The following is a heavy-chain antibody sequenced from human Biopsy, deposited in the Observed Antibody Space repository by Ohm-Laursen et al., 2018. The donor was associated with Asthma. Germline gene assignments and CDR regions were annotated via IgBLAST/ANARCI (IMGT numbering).Heavy chain of an antibody. CDR3: ARGDSSNWSHYYFDY. CDR1: GFAVSRAY. V-gene: IGHV3-53*01. Sequence: SLRLSCTASGFAVSRAYMFWVRQAPGKGLEWVSVIYSGGTSHTADSVRGRFTISGDYSKNTLYLQMHSLRAEDTAVYYCARGDSSNWSHYYFDYWGQGTLVTVSS. CDR2: IYSGGTS. D-gene: IGHD3-22*01. J-gene: IGHJ4*02.